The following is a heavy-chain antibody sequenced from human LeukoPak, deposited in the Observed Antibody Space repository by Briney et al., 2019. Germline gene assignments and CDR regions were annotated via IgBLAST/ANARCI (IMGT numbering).Heavy chain of an antibody. V-gene: IGHV3-21*01. CDR3: ARGIAAAGHGMDV. CDR1: GLTFSGYI. Sequence: PGGSLRLSCPASGLTFSGYIMNWVRQAPGKGLEWVSSISTSGTYMDYADSVKGRFIISRDNSKNSLFLQMNSLRAEDTAVYSCARGIAAAGHGMDVWGQGTTVTVSS. D-gene: IGHD6-13*01. J-gene: IGHJ6*02. CDR2: ISTSGTYM.